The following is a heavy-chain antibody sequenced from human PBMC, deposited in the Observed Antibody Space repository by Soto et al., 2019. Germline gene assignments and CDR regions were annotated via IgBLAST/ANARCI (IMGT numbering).Heavy chain of an antibody. CDR1: GGTFSSYA. V-gene: IGHV1-69*06. D-gene: IGHD5-12*01. Sequence: QVQLVQSVAEVKKPGSSVKVSCKASGGTFSSYAISWVRQAPGQGLEWMGGIIPIFGTANYAQKCQGRVTITADKSTSTAYMELSSLRSDDTAVYYCARQSRDGYNYGDYWGQGTLVTVSS. CDR2: IIPIFGTA. J-gene: IGHJ4*02. CDR3: ARQSRDGYNYGDY.